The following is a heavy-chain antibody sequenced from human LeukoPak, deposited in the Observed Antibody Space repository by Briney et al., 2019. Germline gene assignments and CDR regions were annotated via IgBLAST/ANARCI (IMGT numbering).Heavy chain of an antibody. J-gene: IGHJ4*02. D-gene: IGHD3-22*01. CDR1: RFTFSSYS. Sequence: GGSLRLSCAASRFTFSSYSMNWVRQAPGKGLEWVSSISSSSSYIYYADSVKGRFTISRDNAKNSLYLQMNSLRAEDTAVYYCAREDVVTFDRSFDYWGQGTLVTVSS. CDR2: ISSSSSYI. CDR3: AREDVVTFDRSFDY. V-gene: IGHV3-21*01.